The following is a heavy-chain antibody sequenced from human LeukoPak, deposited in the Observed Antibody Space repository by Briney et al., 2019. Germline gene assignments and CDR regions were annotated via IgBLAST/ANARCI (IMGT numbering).Heavy chain of an antibody. Sequence: GGSLRLSCAASGFTFSSYAMHWVRQAPGKGLEWVAVISYDGSNKYYADSVKGRFTISRDNSKNTLYLQMNSLRAEDTAVYYCARDRGVSGDYWGQGTLVTASS. CDR1: GFTFSSYA. J-gene: IGHJ4*02. CDR2: ISYDGSNK. D-gene: IGHD3-10*01. V-gene: IGHV3-30-3*01. CDR3: ARDRGVSGDY.